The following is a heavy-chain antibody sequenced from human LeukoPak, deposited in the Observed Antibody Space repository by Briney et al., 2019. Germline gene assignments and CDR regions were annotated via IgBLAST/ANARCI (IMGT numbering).Heavy chain of an antibody. V-gene: IGHV4-4*07. CDR2: IYTSGST. D-gene: IGHD3-3*01. J-gene: IGHJ6*03. CDR1: GGSISSYY. Sequence: SETLSLTCTVSGGSISSYYWSWIRQPAGKGLEWIGRIYTSGSTNYNPSLKSRVTMSVDTSKNQFSLKLSSVTAADTAVYYCARGRRYYDFWGVPPPYYYLDVWGKGTTVTVSS. CDR3: ARGRRYYDFWGVPPPYYYLDV.